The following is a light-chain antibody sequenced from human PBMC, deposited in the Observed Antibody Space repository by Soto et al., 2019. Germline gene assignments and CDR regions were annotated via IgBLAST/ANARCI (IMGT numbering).Light chain of an antibody. Sequence: EIVLPQSPATLSLSPGERATLSCRASQSVSTYLAWYQQKPGQAPRLLIYDASNRATGIPARFSGSGSGTDFTLTTSSLEPEDFAVYYCQHRINWPRTFGQGTKLEIK. CDR3: QHRINWPRT. CDR2: DAS. V-gene: IGKV3-11*01. J-gene: IGKJ2*01. CDR1: QSVSTY.